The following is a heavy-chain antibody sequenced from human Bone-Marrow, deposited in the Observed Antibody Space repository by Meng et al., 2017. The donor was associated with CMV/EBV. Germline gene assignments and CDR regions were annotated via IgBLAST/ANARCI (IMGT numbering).Heavy chain of an antibody. Sequence: QHPCKGIGPAMVKPKQTLTLTCTFSGFSFSTSGVGVGWIRQPPGKALEWLALIYWDDYKRYSPSLKSRLTITKDTSKNQVVLTMTNMDPVDTATYYCAHITPSPGWIAYWGQGTLVTVSS. CDR2: IYWDDYK. D-gene: IGHD2-15*01. J-gene: IGHJ4*02. CDR1: GFSFSTSGVG. CDR3: AHITPSPGWIAY. V-gene: IGHV2-5*02.